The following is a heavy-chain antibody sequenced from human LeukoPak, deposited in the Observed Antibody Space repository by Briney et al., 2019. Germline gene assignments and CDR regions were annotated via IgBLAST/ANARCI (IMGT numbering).Heavy chain of an antibody. V-gene: IGHV3-23*01. CDR1: GFNFRSYW. CDR3: ANSPGGEAVYYFDY. J-gene: IGHJ4*02. Sequence: PGGSLRLSCATSGFNFRSYWMSWVRQAPGKGLEWVSAISGSGGSTYYADSVKGRFTISRDNSKNTLYLQMNSLRAEDTAVYYCANSPGGEAVYYFDYWGQGTLVTVSS. CDR2: ISGSGGST. D-gene: IGHD3-16*01.